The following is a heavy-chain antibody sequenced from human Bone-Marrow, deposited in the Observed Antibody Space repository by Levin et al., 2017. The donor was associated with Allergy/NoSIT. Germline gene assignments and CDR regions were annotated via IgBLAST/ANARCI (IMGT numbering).Heavy chain of an antibody. V-gene: IGHV4-59*01. CDR2: MYASGST. CDR1: GGSISGYY. J-gene: IGHJ6*02. D-gene: IGHD3-10*01. CDR3: AGERRYYSGLGQRYGMDV. Sequence: SETLSLTCTVSGGSISGYYWSWIRQPPGKGLEWIGYMYASGSTNYNASLKSRVTMSVDSSKNQFSLSLSSVTAADTAVYYCAGERRYYSGLGQRYGMDVWGQGTTVIVS.